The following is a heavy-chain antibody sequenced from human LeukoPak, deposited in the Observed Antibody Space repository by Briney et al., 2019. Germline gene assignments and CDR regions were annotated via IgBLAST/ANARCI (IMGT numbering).Heavy chain of an antibody. Sequence: ASVKVSCKASGYTFTSYGTSWVRQAPGQGLEWMGWISAYNGNTNYAQKLQGRVTMTTDTSTSTAYMELRSLRSDDTAVYYCATLRDSSGYYYFDYWGQGTLVTVSS. D-gene: IGHD3-22*01. V-gene: IGHV1-18*01. J-gene: IGHJ4*02. CDR3: ATLRDSSGYYYFDY. CDR2: ISAYNGNT. CDR1: GYTFTSYG.